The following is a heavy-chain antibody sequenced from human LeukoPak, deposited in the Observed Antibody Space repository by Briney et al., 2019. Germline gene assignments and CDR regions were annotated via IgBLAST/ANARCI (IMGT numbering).Heavy chain of an antibody. D-gene: IGHD3-22*01. CDR2: IIPILGIA. CDR3: ARGTYYYDSSGLTGSFDY. V-gene: IGHV1-69*04. J-gene: IGHJ4*02. CDR1: GGTFSSYA. Sequence: SVKVSCKASGGTFSSYAISWVRQAPGQGLEWMGRIIPILGIANYAQKFQGRVTITADKSASTAYMELSSLRSEDTAVYYCARGTYYYDSSGLTGSFDYWGQGTLVTVSS.